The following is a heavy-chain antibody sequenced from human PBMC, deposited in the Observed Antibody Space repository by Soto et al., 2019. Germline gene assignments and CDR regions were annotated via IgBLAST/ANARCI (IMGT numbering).Heavy chain of an antibody. CDR2: ISGSGGST. Sequence: GGSLRLSCAASGFTFSSYAMSWVRQAPGKGLEWVSAISGSGGSTYYADSVKGRFTISRDNSKNTLYQQMNSLRAEDTAVYYCAKEPVVVPAAKRGSLDPWGQGTLVTVSS. J-gene: IGHJ5*02. CDR3: AKEPVVVPAAKRGSLDP. D-gene: IGHD2-2*01. CDR1: GFTFSSYA. V-gene: IGHV3-23*01.